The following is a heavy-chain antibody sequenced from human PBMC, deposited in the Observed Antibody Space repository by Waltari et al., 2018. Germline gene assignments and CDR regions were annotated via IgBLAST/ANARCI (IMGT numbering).Heavy chain of an antibody. J-gene: IGHJ4*02. V-gene: IGHV3-48*02. CDR1: GFTFSPYA. D-gene: IGHD3-22*01. CDR2: ISRTSSTK. CDR3: ARNDYDSAGVYDY. Sequence: EVKLVESGGKLVQPGGSLRLSCAASGFTFSPYAMNWVRQIPGKGFEWVSYISRTSSTKDYAESVEGRYVISRDNAKNLLYQEMSSLRDDDTAVYYCARNDYDSAGVYDYWGQGTLVTVSS.